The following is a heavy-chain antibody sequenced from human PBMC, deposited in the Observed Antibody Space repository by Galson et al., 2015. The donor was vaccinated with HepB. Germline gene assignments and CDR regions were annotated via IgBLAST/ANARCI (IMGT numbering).Heavy chain of an antibody. D-gene: IGHD3-10*01. CDR3: ARTEEGWGGFSLRGGDY. Sequence: SVKVSCKASGYSFTTYNMQWVRQAPGQRLEWMGWINADNGNTKYSQKFQGRVTISRDTSASTAYMELSGLTSEDTAVYYCARTEEGWGGFSLRGGDYWGQGTLVTVSS. CDR1: GYSFTTYN. J-gene: IGHJ4*02. CDR2: INADNGNT. V-gene: IGHV1-3*01.